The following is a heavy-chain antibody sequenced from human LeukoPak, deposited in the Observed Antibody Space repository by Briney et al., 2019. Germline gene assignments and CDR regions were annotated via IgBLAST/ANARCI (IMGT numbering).Heavy chain of an antibody. Sequence: PGRSLRLSCAASGFIFSSYGMHWVRQAPGKGLEWVTIISYDGSNKYYADSVKGRFTISRDNSKSTLYLQMNRLRADDKALYYCVKDRSGAAAGIRLDSWGQGTLVTVSS. V-gene: IGHV3-30*18. CDR1: GFIFSSYG. CDR2: ISYDGSNK. J-gene: IGHJ4*02. CDR3: VKDRSGAAAGIRLDS. D-gene: IGHD6-13*01.